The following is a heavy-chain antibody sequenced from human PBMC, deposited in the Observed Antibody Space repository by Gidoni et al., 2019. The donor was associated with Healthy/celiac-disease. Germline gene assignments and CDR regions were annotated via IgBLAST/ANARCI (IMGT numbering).Heavy chain of an antibody. CDR3: ARGGLYCSSTSCPTLNFDY. V-gene: IGHV4-34*01. CDR2: INHSGST. Sequence: VPLQQCGAGLLKPPETLPLPCAVYGGSFSGYYWSWIRRPPGKGLEGIGEINHSGSTNYNPSLKSRVTISVDTSKNQFSLKLSSVTAADTAGYYCARGGLYCSSTSCPTLNFDYWGQGTLVTVSS. D-gene: IGHD2-2*01. CDR1: GGSFSGYY. J-gene: IGHJ4*02.